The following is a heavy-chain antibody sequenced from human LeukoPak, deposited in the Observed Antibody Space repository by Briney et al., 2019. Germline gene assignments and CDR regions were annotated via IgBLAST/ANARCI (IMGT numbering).Heavy chain of an antibody. J-gene: IGHJ4*02. V-gene: IGHV1-18*01. D-gene: IGHD6-13*01. CDR1: GYTFTSYG. Sequence: ASVKVSCKASGYTFTSYGITWVRQAPGQGLEWMGWINTNNGNTNYAQKFQGRVTMTTDTSTTTGYMELRSLRSDDTAVYYCARGPIAAAGDYWGQGTLVTVSS. CDR3: ARGPIAAAGDY. CDR2: INTNNGNT.